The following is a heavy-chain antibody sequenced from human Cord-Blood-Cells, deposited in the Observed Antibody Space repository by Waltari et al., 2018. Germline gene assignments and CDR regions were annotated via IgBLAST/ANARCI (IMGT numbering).Heavy chain of an antibody. Sequence: QLQLQESGPGLVKPSETLSLPCTVSGGSISRSSYHWGWIRQPPGKGLEWIGSIYYSGSTYYNPSLKSRVTISVDTSKNQFSLKLSSVTAADTAVYYCARRSIAAAGTDYWGQGTLVTVSS. CDR1: GGSISRSSYH. D-gene: IGHD6-13*01. J-gene: IGHJ4*02. V-gene: IGHV4-39*01. CDR2: IYYSGST. CDR3: ARRSIAAAGTDY.